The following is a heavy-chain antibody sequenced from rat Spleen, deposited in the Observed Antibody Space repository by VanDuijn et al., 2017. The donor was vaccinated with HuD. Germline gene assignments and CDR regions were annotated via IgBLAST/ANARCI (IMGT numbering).Heavy chain of an antibody. CDR2: INSAGST. D-gene: IGHD5-1*01. V-gene: IGHV3-3*01. CDR3: ARGSWYFDF. CDR1: GYSITSIYR. Sequence: EVQLQESGPGLVKPSQSLSLTCSVTGYSITSIYRWNWIRKFPGNKLEWMGYINSAGSTNYNPSLKSRISITRDTSRNQFFLQVNSIATEDTATYYCARGSWYFDFWGPGTMVTVSS. J-gene: IGHJ1*01.